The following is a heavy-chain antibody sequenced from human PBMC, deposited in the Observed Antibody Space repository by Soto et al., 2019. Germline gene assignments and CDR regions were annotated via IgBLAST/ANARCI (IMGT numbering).Heavy chain of an antibody. CDR1: GFTFSSYD. CDR2: IGTAGDT. CDR3: ARVYCSGGSCYLDY. D-gene: IGHD2-15*01. J-gene: IGHJ4*02. V-gene: IGHV3-13*01. Sequence: GGSLRLSCAASGFTFSSYDMHWVRQATGKGLEWVSAIGTAGDTYYPGSVKGRFTISRESAKNSLYLQMNSLRAEDTAVYYCARVYCSGGSCYLDYWGQGTLVTVSS.